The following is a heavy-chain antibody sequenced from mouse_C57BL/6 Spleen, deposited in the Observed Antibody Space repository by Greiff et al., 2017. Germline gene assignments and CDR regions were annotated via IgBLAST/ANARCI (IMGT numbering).Heavy chain of an antibody. V-gene: IGHV1-15*01. CDR2: IDPETGGT. J-gene: IGHJ2*01. D-gene: IGHD4-1*01. CDR1: GYTFTDYE. Sequence: QVQLQQSGAELVRPGASVTLSCKASGYTFTDYEMHWVKQTPVHGLEWIGAIDPETGGTAYNQKFKGKAILTADKSSSTAYMELRSLTSEDSAVYYCTRRGWDGSYYFDYWGQGTTLTVSS. CDR3: TRRGWDGSYYFDY.